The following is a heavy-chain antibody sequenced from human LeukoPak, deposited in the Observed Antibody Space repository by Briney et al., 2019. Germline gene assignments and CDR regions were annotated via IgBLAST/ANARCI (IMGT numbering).Heavy chain of an antibody. D-gene: IGHD3-16*01. J-gene: IGHJ4*02. V-gene: IGHV3-23*01. CDR3: AKGEMATSN. CDR1: GFTFSSYA. Sequence: GGSLRLSCAASGFTFSSYAMSWVRQAPGKGLEWVSAISGSGGSTYYADSVKGRFTISRDNSKNTLFLQMNSLRVEDSAIYYCAKGEMATSNWGQGTLVTVSS. CDR2: ISGSGGST.